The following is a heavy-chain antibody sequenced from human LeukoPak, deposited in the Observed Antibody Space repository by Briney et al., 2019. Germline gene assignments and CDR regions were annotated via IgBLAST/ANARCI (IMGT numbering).Heavy chain of an antibody. CDR2: INGDGSST. CDR1: GFTLSSYW. Sequence: GGSLRLSCAASGFTLSSYWMHWVRQAPGKGLVWVSRINGDGSSTSYADSVKGRFTISRGNAKNTLYLQMNSLRAEDTAIYYCARGGQYSTSQFDYWGQGTLVTVSS. V-gene: IGHV3-74*01. CDR3: ARGGQYSTSQFDY. J-gene: IGHJ4*02. D-gene: IGHD6-6*01.